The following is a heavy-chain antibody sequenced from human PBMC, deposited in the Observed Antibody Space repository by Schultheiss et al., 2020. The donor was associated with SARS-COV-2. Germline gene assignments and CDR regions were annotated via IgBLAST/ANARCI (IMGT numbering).Heavy chain of an antibody. J-gene: IGHJ6*02. CDR3: ARERRGYSYGQGGYYYGMDV. Sequence: GESLKISCAASGFTFSGSAMHWVRQAPGKGLEWVAVISYDGSNKYYADSVKGRFTISRDNAKNSLYLQMNSLRAEDTAVYYCARERRGYSYGQGGYYYGMDVWGQGTTVTVSS. CDR2: ISYDGSNK. V-gene: IGHV3-30*04. D-gene: IGHD5-18*01. CDR1: GFTFSGSA.